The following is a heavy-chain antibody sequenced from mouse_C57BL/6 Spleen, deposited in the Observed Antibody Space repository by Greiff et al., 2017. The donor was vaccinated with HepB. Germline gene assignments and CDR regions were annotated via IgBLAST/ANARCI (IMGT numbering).Heavy chain of an antibody. Sequence: EVQLHQSGPELVKPGASVKISCKASGYTFTDYYMNWVKQSHGKSLEWIGDINPNNGGTSYNQKFKGKATLTVNQSSSTAYREHRSLTSEDSAVYYCAREVFDYWGRGTTLTVSS. V-gene: IGHV1-26*01. J-gene: IGHJ2*01. CDR1: GYTFTDYY. CDR3: AREVFDY. CDR2: INPNNGGT.